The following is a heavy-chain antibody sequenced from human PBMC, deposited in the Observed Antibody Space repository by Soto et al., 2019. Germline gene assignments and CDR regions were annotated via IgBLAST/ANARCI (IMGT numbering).Heavy chain of an antibody. J-gene: IGHJ1*01. D-gene: IGHD1-26*01. CDR3: ARAWDF. CDR1: GVSVSRDYQ. CDR2: ISYSGSP. V-gene: IGHV4-30-4*01. Sequence: ASETLSLTCTVSGVSVSRDYQWIWIRQPPGKGLEWIGHISYSGSPYYHPSLRSRLSISVDTSKNQFSLKMKSVTAADTAVYYCARAWDFWGQGTLVTVSS.